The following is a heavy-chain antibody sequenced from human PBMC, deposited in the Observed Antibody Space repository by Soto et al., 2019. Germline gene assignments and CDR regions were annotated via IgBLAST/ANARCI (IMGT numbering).Heavy chain of an antibody. Sequence: ASVKVSCKASGYTFTGYYMHCVRQAPGQGLEWMGWINPNSGGTNYAQKFQGWVTMTRDTSISTAYMELSRLRSDDTAVYYCARGGQPVYYYYMDVWGKGTTVTLSS. D-gene: IGHD6-13*01. CDR1: GYTFTGYY. J-gene: IGHJ6*03. V-gene: IGHV1-2*04. CDR3: ARGGQPVYYYYMDV. CDR2: INPNSGGT.